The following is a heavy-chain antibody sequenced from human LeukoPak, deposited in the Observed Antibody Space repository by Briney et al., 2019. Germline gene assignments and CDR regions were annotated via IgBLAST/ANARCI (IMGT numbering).Heavy chain of an antibody. J-gene: IGHJ4*02. D-gene: IGHD3-3*01. Sequence: PGGSLRLSCAASGFTFSSYAMSWVRQAPGKGLEWVSAISGSGGSTYYADSVKDRFTISRDNSKNTLYLQMNSLRAEDTAVYYCAKLNDFWSGYSDYWGQGTLVTVSS. CDR1: GFTFSSYA. CDR3: AKLNDFWSGYSDY. V-gene: IGHV3-23*01. CDR2: ISGSGGST.